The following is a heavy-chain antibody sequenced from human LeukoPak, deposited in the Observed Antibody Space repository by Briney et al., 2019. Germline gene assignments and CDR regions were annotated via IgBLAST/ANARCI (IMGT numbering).Heavy chain of an antibody. CDR3: ARDTVGYSGYFY. CDR2: INPNSGGT. J-gene: IGHJ4*02. CDR1: GYTFSGNY. V-gene: IGHV1-2*02. D-gene: IGHD5-12*01. Sequence: ASVKVSCKASGYTFSGNYMYWVRQAPGQGLEWMGWINPNSGGTNYAQKFQGRVTMTRDTSISTAYMELSRLRSDDTAVYYCARDTVGYSGYFYWGQGTLVTVSS.